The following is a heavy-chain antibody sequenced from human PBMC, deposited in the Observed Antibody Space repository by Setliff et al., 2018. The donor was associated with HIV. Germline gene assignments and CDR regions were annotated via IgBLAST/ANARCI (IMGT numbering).Heavy chain of an antibody. Sequence: LSLTCTVSGGSASNSRYYWAWIRQPPGKGLEWIGSIYHSGSTYYNPSLRSRVTISVDTTKNQFSLKLSSVTAADTAVYYCARDAPTVYATGWFDPWGQGTLVTVSS. CDR1: GGSASNSRYY. J-gene: IGHJ5*02. CDR2: IYHSGST. V-gene: IGHV4-39*07. CDR3: ARDAPTVYATGWFDP. D-gene: IGHD2-15*01.